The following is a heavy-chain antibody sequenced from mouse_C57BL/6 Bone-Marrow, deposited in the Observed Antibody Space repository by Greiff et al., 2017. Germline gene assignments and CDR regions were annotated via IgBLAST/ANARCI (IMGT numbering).Heavy chain of an antibody. V-gene: IGHV5-17*01. CDR2: ISSGSSTI. CDR3: ASPNSGSLWYFDV. D-gene: IGHD1-1*01. CDR1: GFTFSDYG. J-gene: IGHJ1*03. Sequence: EVQLVESGGGLVKPGGSLKLSCAASGFTFSDYGMHWVRQAPEKGLEWVAYISSGSSTIYYADTVKGRFTISRDNAKNTLFLQMTSLRSEDTAMYYCASPNSGSLWYFDVWGTGTTVTVSS.